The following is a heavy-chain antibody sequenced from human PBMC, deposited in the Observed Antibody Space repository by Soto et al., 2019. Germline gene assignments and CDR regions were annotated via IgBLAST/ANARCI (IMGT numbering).Heavy chain of an antibody. Sequence: EVQLVESGGGLVQPGGSLRLSCVDSGFTFSSYWMSCVRQAPVKGLEWVGNIKQDGSEENYVDSVKGRFTISRDNAKNSKYLQMNSLRGEDTAVYYCARIASSGRGWDVWGQGTTVVVSS. J-gene: IGHJ6*02. D-gene: IGHD3-10*01. V-gene: IGHV3-7*01. CDR3: ARIASSGRGWDV. CDR2: IKQDGSEE. CDR1: GFTFSSYW.